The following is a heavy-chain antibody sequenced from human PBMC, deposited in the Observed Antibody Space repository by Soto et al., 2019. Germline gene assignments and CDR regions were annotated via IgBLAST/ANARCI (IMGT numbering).Heavy chain of an antibody. V-gene: IGHV1-69*01. J-gene: IGHJ3*01. CDR1: GDTFNSYG. Sequence: QVQLVQSGPELKKPGSSVKVSCKAPGDTFNSYGISWVRQAPGQGLEWMGGIVPMFGTTNLALKFEDRVTITADELTTTVYMEIRGLTSEHTAVYYCARDLADVHLWDAFDVWGHGTRVTASS. CDR2: IVPMFGTT. D-gene: IGHD6-13*01. CDR3: ARDLADVHLWDAFDV.